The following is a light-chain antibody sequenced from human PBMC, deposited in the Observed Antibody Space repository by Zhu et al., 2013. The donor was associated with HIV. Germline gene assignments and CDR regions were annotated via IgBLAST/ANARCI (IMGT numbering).Light chain of an antibody. CDR1: QISSNY. Sequence: EIVLTQSPGTLSLSPGERATLSCRTSQISSNYLAWYQQKPGQAPRLLIYSTSSRATGIPDRFSGSRSGTDFTLTISRLEPEDFAVYYCQQYDTSPWTLGRGTKVEIK. V-gene: IGKV3-20*01. CDR3: QQYDTSPWT. J-gene: IGKJ1*01. CDR2: STS.